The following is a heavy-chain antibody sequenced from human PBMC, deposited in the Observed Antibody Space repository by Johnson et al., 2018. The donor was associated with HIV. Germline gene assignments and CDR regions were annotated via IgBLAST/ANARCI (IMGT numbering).Heavy chain of an antibody. V-gene: IGHV3-7*01. D-gene: IGHD1-26*01. Sequence: VQLVESGGGVVQPGRSLRLSCAASGFIFSSYVMYWVRQAPGKGLEWVANIKQDGSEKYYVDSVKGRFTISRDNAKNSLYLQMNSLRAEDTAVYYCAKEHIGSFHDAFDIWGQGTMVTVSS. J-gene: IGHJ3*02. CDR1: GFIFSSYV. CDR3: AKEHIGSFHDAFDI. CDR2: IKQDGSEK.